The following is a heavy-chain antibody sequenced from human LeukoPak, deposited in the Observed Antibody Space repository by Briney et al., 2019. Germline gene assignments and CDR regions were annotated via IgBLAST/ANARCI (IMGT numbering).Heavy chain of an antibody. CDR2: INPNSGGT. CDR1: GYTFTGYY. CDR3: AREGSSSWSRSAFDI. Sequence: ASVKVSFKASGYTFTGYYMHWVRQAPGQGLEWMGWINPNSGGTNYAQKFQGRVTMTRDTSISAAYMELSRLRSDDTAVYYCAREGSSSWSRSAFDIWGQGTMVTVSS. J-gene: IGHJ3*02. D-gene: IGHD6-13*01. V-gene: IGHV1-2*02.